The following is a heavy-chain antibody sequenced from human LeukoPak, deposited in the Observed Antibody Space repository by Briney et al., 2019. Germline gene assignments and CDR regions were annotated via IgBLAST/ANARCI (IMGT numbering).Heavy chain of an antibody. V-gene: IGHV3-11*01. D-gene: IGHD5-18*01. CDR1: GFSFSDNF. Sequence: PGGSLILSCTASGFSFSDNFMGWMRQAPGKGLEWVSYISSRGDTIHYSDAVKGRFSISRDNSKRSLYLQMNRLRIDDTAVYYCARGGYGWTFNRWGQGTLVSVSS. CDR3: ARGGYGWTFNR. J-gene: IGHJ5*02. CDR2: ISSRGDTI.